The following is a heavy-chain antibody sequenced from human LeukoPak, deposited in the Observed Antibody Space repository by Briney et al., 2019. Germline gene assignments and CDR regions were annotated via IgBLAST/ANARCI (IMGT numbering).Heavy chain of an antibody. Sequence: SETLSLTCTVSGGSISSYYWSWIRQPPGKGLEWIGYIYYSGSTNYNPSLKSRVNISVDTSKNQFSLKLSSVTAADTAVYYCARGVYDYVWGSYRYPFDYWGQGTLVTVSS. V-gene: IGHV4-59*01. J-gene: IGHJ4*02. CDR3: ARGVYDYVWGSYRYPFDY. CDR2: IYYSGST. D-gene: IGHD3-16*02. CDR1: GGSISSYY.